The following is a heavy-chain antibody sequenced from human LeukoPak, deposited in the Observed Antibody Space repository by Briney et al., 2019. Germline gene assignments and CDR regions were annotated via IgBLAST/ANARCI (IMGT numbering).Heavy chain of an antibody. J-gene: IGHJ4*02. D-gene: IGHD6-13*01. CDR1: GFTFSVHP. CDR3: AKSRSSSSWCEAD. V-gene: IGHV3-23*01. CDR2: IGGSGEST. Sequence: GGSLRLSCAASGFTFSVHPMNWVRQAPGKGLEWVSSIGGSGESTFYADSMKGRFTISRDNSKNTLFLQMSSLRADDTAVYYCAKSRSSSSWCEADWGPGTLVTVSS.